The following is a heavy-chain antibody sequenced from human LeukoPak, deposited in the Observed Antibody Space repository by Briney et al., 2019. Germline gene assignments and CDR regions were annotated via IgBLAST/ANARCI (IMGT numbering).Heavy chain of an antibody. CDR3: ARLSNGTPGDY. V-gene: IGHV4-39*02. Sequence: PSETLSLTCTVSGGSISSSSYHRGWIRQPPGEGLEWIGGIYYTGGTYYNPSLKSRVTISADTSKNHFSLKLSSVTAADTAVYYCARLSNGTPGDYWGQGTLVTVSS. D-gene: IGHD1-7*01. CDR2: IYYTGGT. CDR1: GGSISSSSYH. J-gene: IGHJ4*02.